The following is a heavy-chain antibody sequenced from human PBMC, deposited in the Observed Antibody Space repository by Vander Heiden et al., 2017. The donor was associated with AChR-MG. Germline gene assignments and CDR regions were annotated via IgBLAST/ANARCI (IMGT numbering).Heavy chain of an antibody. Sequence: QVQLVESGGGVVQPGGSLRLSCAASGFTFSSCGMHWVGQAPGKGLGWVSFIRYEGSNKYYADSVKGRFTISRDNSKNTLYLQMNSLRAEDTAVYYCANGAVAGNNWFDPWGQGTLVTVSS. J-gene: IGHJ5*02. CDR3: ANGAVAGNNWFDP. CDR2: IRYEGSNK. CDR1: GFTFSSCG. D-gene: IGHD6-19*01. V-gene: IGHV3-30*02.